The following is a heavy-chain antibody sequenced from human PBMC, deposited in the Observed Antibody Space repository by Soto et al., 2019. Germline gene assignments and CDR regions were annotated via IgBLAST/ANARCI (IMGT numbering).Heavy chain of an antibody. CDR3: ASDLSGSRATIDY. J-gene: IGHJ4*02. D-gene: IGHD6-13*01. Sequence: TLSLTCTVSGTSIRSGGYYWTWIRQRPGKGLEWLGYIYYRGSTYYNPSLKTRVTLSLDPSKSQFSLTLTSVTAADTAIYYCASDLSGSRATIDYWGLGALVTVSS. V-gene: IGHV4-31*03. CDR2: IYYRGST. CDR1: GTSIRSGGYY.